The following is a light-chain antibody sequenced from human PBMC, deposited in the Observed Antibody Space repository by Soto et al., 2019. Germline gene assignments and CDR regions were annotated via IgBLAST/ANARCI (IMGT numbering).Light chain of an antibody. CDR1: QSVSSS. Sequence: EIVVTQSPATLSVSPGERVTLSCRASQSVSSSLAWYQQRPGQAPRLLIYDTSTRAAGIAARFSGSGSGTEFTLTISSLPSEDFAVYYCQKYVHWPPVTFGQGTTVDIK. V-gene: IGKV3-15*01. J-gene: IGKJ1*01. CDR3: QKYVHWPPVT. CDR2: DTS.